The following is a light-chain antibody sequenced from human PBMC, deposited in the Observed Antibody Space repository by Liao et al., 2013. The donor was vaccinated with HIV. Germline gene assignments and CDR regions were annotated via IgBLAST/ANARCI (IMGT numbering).Light chain of an antibody. V-gene: IGLV3-1*01. CDR2: QDT. J-gene: IGLJ2*01. CDR3: QAWDNNFVV. CDR1: KLGDKY. Sequence: SHELTQPPSVSVSPGQTASITCSGDKLGDKYACWYQQKPGQSPVLVIYQDTKRPSGIPERFSGSNSGNTATLTISGTQAMDEADYYCQAWDNNFVVFGGGTKLTVL.